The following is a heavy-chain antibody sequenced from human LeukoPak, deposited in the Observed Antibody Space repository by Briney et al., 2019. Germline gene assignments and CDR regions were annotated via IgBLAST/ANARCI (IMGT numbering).Heavy chain of an antibody. CDR1: GFTFSSYA. CDR2: ISGSGGST. D-gene: IGHD3-9*01. CDR3: ALDTKRRYFDWLYDY. V-gene: IGHV3-23*01. J-gene: IGHJ4*02. Sequence: PGGSLRLSCAASGFTFSSYAMSWVRQAPGKGLEGVSAISGSGGSTYYADSVKGRFTISRDNSKNKLYLKMKSLRAEDTAVYYCALDTKRRYFDWLYDYWGQGTLVTVSS.